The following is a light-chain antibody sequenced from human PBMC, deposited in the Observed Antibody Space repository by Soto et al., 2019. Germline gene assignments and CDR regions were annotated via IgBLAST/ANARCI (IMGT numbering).Light chain of an antibody. CDR3: QQRRNWPT. Sequence: EIVLTQSPATLSLSPGERANLSCRASQSLGTYLAWYQKKPGQPPRLVMYDAASRATGIPPRFTGGGSGTDFTLTITSLQPEDFAVYYCQQRRNWPTFXQGTTLEI. J-gene: IGKJ2*01. V-gene: IGKV3-11*01. CDR2: DAA. CDR1: QSLGTY.